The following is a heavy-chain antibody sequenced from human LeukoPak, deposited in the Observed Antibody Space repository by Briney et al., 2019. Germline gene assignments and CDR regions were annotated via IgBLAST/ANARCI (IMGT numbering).Heavy chain of an antibody. CDR2: ISGSGGST. J-gene: IGHJ4*02. CDR1: GITFSSYA. D-gene: IGHD6-19*01. Sequence: PGGSLRLSCAASGITFSSYAMYWVRQAPGKGLEWVSAISGSGGSTYYADSVKGRFTISRDNSRNTMNLQMNSLRAEDPAVYHCAKGGGAVAGPGDFWGQGTLVTVSS. CDR3: AKGGGAVAGPGDF. V-gene: IGHV3-23*01.